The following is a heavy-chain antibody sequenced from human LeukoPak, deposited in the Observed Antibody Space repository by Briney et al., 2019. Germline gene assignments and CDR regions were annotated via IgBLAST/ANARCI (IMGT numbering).Heavy chain of an antibody. CDR1: GFTFSDHY. CDR2: TRNKVNSHTT. V-gene: IGHV3-72*01. J-gene: IGHJ4*02. D-gene: IGHD3-10*01. CDR3: VAMLRGVGY. Sequence: GGSLRLSCAASGFTFSDHYMDWVRQAPGKGLEWVGRTRNKVNSHTTEYSASVKGRFTISRDDSTNSVYLQMNSLRTEDTAVYYCVAMLRGVGYWGQGTLVTVSS.